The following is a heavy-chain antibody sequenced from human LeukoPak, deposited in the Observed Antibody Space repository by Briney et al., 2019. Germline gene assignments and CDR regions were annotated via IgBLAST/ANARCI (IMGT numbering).Heavy chain of an antibody. CDR1: GFTFSSCA. Sequence: PGGSLRLSCAASGFTFSSCAMHWVRQVPGKGLEWVSFISFDGNRKYYADSVKGRFTISRDHSKNTLYLQMDSLRAEDTALYYCEKDLTDTLSIDSWGQRTLVTVSS. CDR2: ISFDGNRK. CDR3: EKDLTDTLSIDS. V-gene: IGHV3-30*18. J-gene: IGHJ4*02.